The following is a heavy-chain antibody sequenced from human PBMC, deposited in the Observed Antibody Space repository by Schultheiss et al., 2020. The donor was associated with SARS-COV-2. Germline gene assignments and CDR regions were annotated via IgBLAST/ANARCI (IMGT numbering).Heavy chain of an antibody. J-gene: IGHJ4*02. CDR3: ARLGTYYYDSSGYNPIDY. CDR1: SGSFSGYY. D-gene: IGHD3-22*01. V-gene: IGHV4-34*01. Sequence: SQTLSLTCTVSSGSFSGYYWSWIRQPPGKGLEWIGEINHSGSTNYNPSLKSRVTISVDTSKNQFSLKLSSVTAADTAVYYCARLGTYYYDSSGYNPIDYWGQGTLVTVSS. CDR2: INHSGST.